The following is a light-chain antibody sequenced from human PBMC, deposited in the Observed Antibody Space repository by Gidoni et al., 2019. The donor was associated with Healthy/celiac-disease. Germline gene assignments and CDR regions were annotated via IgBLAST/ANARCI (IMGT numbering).Light chain of an antibody. J-gene: IGKJ4*01. V-gene: IGKV1-39*01. Sequence: DIQMTQSPSSLSASVGDRVTITCRASQSISSYLNWYQQKPGKAPKLLIYAASSLQSVVPSRFSGSGSGTDFTLTISSLQPEDFPTYYCQQSYSTPLTFGGGTKVEIK. CDR1: QSISSY. CDR3: QQSYSTPLT. CDR2: AAS.